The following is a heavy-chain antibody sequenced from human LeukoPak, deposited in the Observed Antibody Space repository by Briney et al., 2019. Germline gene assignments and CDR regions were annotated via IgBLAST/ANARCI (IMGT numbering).Heavy chain of an antibody. CDR1: GFTFSSYW. D-gene: IGHD1-20*01. J-gene: IGHJ6*04. Sequence: GGSLRLSCAASGFTFSSYWMSWVRQAPGKGLEWVANIKQDGSEKYYVDSVKGRFTISRDNAKNSLYLQMNSLRAEDTAVYYCARDLTGTGHYYYHMDGWGKGTAAAVSS. CDR3: ARDLTGTGHYYYHMDG. CDR2: IKQDGSEK. V-gene: IGHV3-7*01.